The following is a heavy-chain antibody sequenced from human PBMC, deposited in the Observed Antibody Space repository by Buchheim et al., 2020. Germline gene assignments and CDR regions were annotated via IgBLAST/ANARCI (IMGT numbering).Heavy chain of an antibody. D-gene: IGHD3-22*01. J-gene: IGHJ4*02. Sequence: QVHLVESGGGVVQPGRPLRLSCAASGFTFSRFGMHWVRQAPGKGLEWVAVIWYDGSQKYYADSVKGRFTISRDNSKNTMFLQMNSLRAEDTAVYYCASGDSSGHYYGASDYWGQGTL. V-gene: IGHV3-33*01. CDR1: GFTFSRFG. CDR2: IWYDGSQK. CDR3: ASGDSSGHYYGASDY.